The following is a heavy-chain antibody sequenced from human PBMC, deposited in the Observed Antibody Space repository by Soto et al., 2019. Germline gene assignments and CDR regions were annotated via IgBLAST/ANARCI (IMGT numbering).Heavy chain of an antibody. V-gene: IGHV4-4*02. D-gene: IGHD1-26*01. Sequence: PSETLSLTCAVSGGSISSSNWWSWVRQPPGKGLEWIGEIYHSGSTNYNPSLESRVTISVDKSKNQFSLKLSSVTAADTAVYYCARDMSIVGATDYWGQGTLVTVSS. CDR1: GGSISSSNW. CDR3: ARDMSIVGATDY. J-gene: IGHJ4*02. CDR2: IYHSGST.